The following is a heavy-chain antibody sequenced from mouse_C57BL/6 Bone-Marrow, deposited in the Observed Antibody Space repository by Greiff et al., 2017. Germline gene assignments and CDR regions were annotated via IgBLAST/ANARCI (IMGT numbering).Heavy chain of an antibody. D-gene: IGHD2-4*01. CDR1: GYTFTNYW. CDR3: ARSYDYDDYTMDY. Sequence: QVHVKQPGAELVKPGASVKLSCKASGYTFTNYWMHWVKQRPGQGLEWIGMMHPNGGSPDYNEKFKSEATLSVDKSSRTAYMELSLLTSEDSAVYYCARSYDYDDYTMDYWGQGTSVTVSS. V-gene: IGHV1-64*01. CDR2: MHPNGGSP. J-gene: IGHJ4*01.